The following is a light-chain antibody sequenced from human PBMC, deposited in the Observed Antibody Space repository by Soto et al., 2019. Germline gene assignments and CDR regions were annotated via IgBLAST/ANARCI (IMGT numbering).Light chain of an antibody. CDR2: EVS. Sequence: QSALTQPASVSGSPGQSITVSCTGTNTDVGGYNYVSWYQQHPGKAPKLMIYEVSKRPSGVPDRFSGSKSGNTASLTVSGLQAEDEADYYCSSYAGSNNFDVVFGGGTKLTVL. CDR1: NTDVGGYNY. V-gene: IGLV2-8*01. CDR3: SSYAGSNNFDVV. J-gene: IGLJ2*01.